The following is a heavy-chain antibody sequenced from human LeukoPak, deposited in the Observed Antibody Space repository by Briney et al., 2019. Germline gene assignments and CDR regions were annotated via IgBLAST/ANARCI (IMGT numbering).Heavy chain of an antibody. CDR3: ANHHGGGRNMDY. V-gene: IGHV3-23*01. J-gene: IGHJ4*02. CDR1: GFTFSSYA. CDR2: ISGSGGST. D-gene: IGHD2-15*01. Sequence: GGSLRLSCAASGFTFSSYAMSWVRQAPGKGLEWVSAISGSGGSTYYADSVKGRFTISRDNSKNTLYLQMNSLRAEDTAVYYCANHHGGGRNMDYWGQGTLVTISS.